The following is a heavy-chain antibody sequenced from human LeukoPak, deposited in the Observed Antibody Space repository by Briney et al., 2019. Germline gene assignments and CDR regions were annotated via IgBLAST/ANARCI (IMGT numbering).Heavy chain of an antibody. V-gene: IGHV1-18*01. D-gene: IGHD6-13*01. CDR2: ISAYNGNT. Sequence: ASVKVSCKASGYTFTSYGISWVRQAPGQGLEWMGWISAYNGNTNYAQKLQGRVTMTTDTSTSTAYMELRSLRSDDTAVYYCAAWGSSSWGPGNDAFDIWGQGTMVTVSS. CDR3: AAWGSSSWGPGNDAFDI. J-gene: IGHJ3*02. CDR1: GYTFTSYG.